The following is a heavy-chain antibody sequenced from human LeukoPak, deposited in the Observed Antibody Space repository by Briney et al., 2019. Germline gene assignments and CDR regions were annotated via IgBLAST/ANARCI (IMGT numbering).Heavy chain of an antibody. Sequence: PGGSLRLSCAASGLSLTTHGMHWIRQPPGKGLEWIGYIYYSGSTNYNPSLKSRVTISVDTSKNQFSLKLSSVTAADTAVYYCARYTRGRNGMDVWGQGTTVTVSS. V-gene: IGHV4-59*08. CDR3: ARYTRGRNGMDV. CDR1: GLSLTTHG. J-gene: IGHJ6*02. CDR2: IYYSGST. D-gene: IGHD1-26*01.